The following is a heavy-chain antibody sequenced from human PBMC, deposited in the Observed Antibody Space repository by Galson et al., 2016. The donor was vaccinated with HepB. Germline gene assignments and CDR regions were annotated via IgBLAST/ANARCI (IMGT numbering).Heavy chain of an antibody. Sequence: LRLSCAASGFTFSQYGMHWVRQAPGKRLEWVAVIAYDGSIKHYADSVKGRFTVSRDNSRNTLDLQVDSLRAEDTAVYYCAREFFERAGPNYFDYWGQGALVTVSS. V-gene: IGHV3-30*03. CDR2: IAYDGSIK. CDR3: AREFFERAGPNYFDY. CDR1: GFTFSQYG. D-gene: IGHD6-19*01. J-gene: IGHJ4*02.